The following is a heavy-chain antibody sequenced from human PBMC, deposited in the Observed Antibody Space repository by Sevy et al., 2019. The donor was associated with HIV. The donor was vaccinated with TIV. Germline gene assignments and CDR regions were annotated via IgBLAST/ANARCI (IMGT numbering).Heavy chain of an antibody. V-gene: IGHV3-7*03. CDR3: AREATKGTENTGDRPNYFDY. Sequence: GGSLRLSCAASGFTFSSYWMSWVRQAPGKGLEWVANIKQDGSEKYYVDSVKGRFTISRDNAKNSLYLQMNSRRAEDTAVYYCAREATKGTENTGDRPNYFDYCGQGTLFTVSS. CDR2: IKQDGSEK. CDR1: GFTFSSYW. D-gene: IGHD7-27*01. J-gene: IGHJ4*02.